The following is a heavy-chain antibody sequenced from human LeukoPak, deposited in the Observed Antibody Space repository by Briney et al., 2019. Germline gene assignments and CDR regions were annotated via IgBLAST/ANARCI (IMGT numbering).Heavy chain of an antibody. CDR2: IFFDGSNK. Sequence: PGGSLRLSCAASGLTLSNYAMHWVRQAPGKGLEWVALIFFDGSNKYYADSVKGRFTISRDNSKNRLDLQMNSLRAEDTAVYYCARADSRDIVVVTAIYLYDYWGQGTLVTVSS. CDR1: GLTLSNYA. V-gene: IGHV3-30*04. D-gene: IGHD2-21*02. J-gene: IGHJ4*02. CDR3: ARADSRDIVVVTAIYLYDY.